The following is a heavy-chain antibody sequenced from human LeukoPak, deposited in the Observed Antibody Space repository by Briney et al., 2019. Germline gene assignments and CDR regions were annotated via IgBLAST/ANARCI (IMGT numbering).Heavy chain of an antibody. Sequence: GGSLRPSCAASGFTFSSYWMSWVHQAPGKGLEWVANIKQDGSEKYYVDSVEGRFTISRDNAKNSLYLQMNSLRAEDTAVYYCARASSIAADFDYWGQGTLVTVSS. CDR2: IKQDGSEK. D-gene: IGHD6-6*01. J-gene: IGHJ4*02. CDR1: GFTFSSYW. CDR3: ARASSIAADFDY. V-gene: IGHV3-7*01.